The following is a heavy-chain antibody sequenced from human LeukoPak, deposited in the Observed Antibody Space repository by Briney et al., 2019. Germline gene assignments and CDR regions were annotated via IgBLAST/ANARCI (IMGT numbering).Heavy chain of an antibody. D-gene: IGHD2-2*01. J-gene: IGHJ4*02. CDR3: AAGHLDSYCSSTSCYGTFDY. V-gene: IGHV1-58*01. CDR1: GFTFTSSA. Sequence: SVKVSCKASGFTFTSSAVQWVRQARGQRLEWIGWIVVGSGNTNYAQKFQERVTITRDMSISTAYMELSSLRSEDTAVYYCAAGHLDSYCSSTSCYGTFDYWGQGTLVTVSS. CDR2: IVVGSGNT.